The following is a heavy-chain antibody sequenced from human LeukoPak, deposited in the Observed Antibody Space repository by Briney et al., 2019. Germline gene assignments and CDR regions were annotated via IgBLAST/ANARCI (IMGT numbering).Heavy chain of an antibody. CDR1: GGSFRGYC. CDR2: ISYRGNT. Sequence: SEALSITCDVGGGSFRGYCWSCIREHPRYGLEGSGYISYRGNTYYNASATSRVTISVDTSKNHFSLRLSSVTTSDMGGYNSARYCSGGSCYGWYYFDYWGQGTLVTVSS. D-gene: IGHD2-15*01. V-gene: IGHV4-59*06. J-gene: IGHJ4*02. CDR3: ARYCSGGSCYGWYYFDY.